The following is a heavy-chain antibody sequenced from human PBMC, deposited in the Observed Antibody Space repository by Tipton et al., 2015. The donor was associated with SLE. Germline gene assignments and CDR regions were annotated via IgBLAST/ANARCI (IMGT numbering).Heavy chain of an antibody. Sequence: TLSLTCAVYGGSFRGYYWTWIRQSPGKGLEWIGEIDHGGSTYNNPSLKSRVTISVDTSENQFSLKLRSVTAADTAVYYCATALKVLVVYAMSGFDYWGQGTLVTVSS. CDR1: GGSFRGYY. CDR3: ATALKVLVVYAMSGFDY. D-gene: IGHD2-8*02. CDR2: IDHGGST. J-gene: IGHJ4*02. V-gene: IGHV4-34*01.